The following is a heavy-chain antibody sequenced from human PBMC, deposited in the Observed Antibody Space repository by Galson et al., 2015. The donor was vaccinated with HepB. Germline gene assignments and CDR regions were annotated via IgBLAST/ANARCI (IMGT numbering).Heavy chain of an antibody. CDR3: ARGRAYFDSNGYWFDY. Sequence: SETLSLTCAVFGGSMNNGDWWSWIRQSPEKGLEWIGEIHYRGSTNYNPSLEGRVTISLDKSKNQYSLKLNSLTAADTAVYYCARGRAYFDSNGYWFDYWGLGTLVTVSS. CDR2: IHYRGST. D-gene: IGHD3-22*01. V-gene: IGHV4-4*02. J-gene: IGHJ4*02. CDR1: GGSMNNGDW.